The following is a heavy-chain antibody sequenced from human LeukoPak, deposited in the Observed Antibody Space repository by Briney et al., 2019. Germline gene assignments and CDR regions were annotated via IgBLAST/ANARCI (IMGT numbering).Heavy chain of an antibody. V-gene: IGHV4-34*01. CDR3: ARGLGGR. CDR2: INHSGST. CDR1: GGSFSGYY. J-gene: IGHJ4*02. Sequence: SETQSLTCAVYGGSFSGYYWSWIRQPPGKGLEWIGEINHSGSTNYNPSLKNRVTISVDTSKNQFSLKLSSVTAADTAVYYCARGLGGRWGQGTLVTVSS. D-gene: IGHD2-15*01.